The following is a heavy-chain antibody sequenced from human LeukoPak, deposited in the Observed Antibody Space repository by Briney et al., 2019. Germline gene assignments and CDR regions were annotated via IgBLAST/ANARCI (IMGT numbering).Heavy chain of an antibody. Sequence: QSGGSLRLSCAASGFTFSSYDMHWVRQARGKGLEWVSAIGTAGDTYYPGSVKGRFTISRENAKNSLYLQMNSLRAGDRAGVLFARARSSDANSSYYYYGMDVWGQGTTVTVSS. J-gene: IGHJ6*02. CDR3: ARARSSDANSSYYYYGMDV. V-gene: IGHV3-13*04. CDR2: IGTAGDT. CDR1: GFTFSSYD. D-gene: IGHD4/OR15-4a*01.